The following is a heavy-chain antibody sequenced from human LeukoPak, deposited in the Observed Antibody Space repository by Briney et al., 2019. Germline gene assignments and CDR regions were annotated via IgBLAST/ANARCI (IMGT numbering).Heavy chain of an antibody. CDR2: ISNSGST. D-gene: IGHD1-26*01. J-gene: IGHJ4*02. Sequence: PSETLFLTCTVSGDSISSYYWSWIRQPPGKGLEWIGYISNSGSTNYIPSLKSRVTMSVDTSKNQLSLNLSSVTAADTAVYYCARHLAGVTYADRWGQGTLVTVSS. V-gene: IGHV4-59*08. CDR1: GDSISSYY. CDR3: ARHLAGVTYADR.